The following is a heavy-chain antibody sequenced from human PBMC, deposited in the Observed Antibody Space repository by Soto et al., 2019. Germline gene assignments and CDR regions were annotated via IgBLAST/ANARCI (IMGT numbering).Heavy chain of an antibody. CDR2: IYYSGST. J-gene: IGHJ5*02. D-gene: IGHD3-22*01. CDR1: GGSISSYY. Sequence: SETLSLTCTVSGGSISSYYWSWIRQPPGKGLEWIGYIYYSGSTNYNPSLKSRVTISVDTSKNQFSLKLSSVTAADTAVYYCARDSSGLKWFDPWGQGTLVTVSS. V-gene: IGHV4-59*01. CDR3: ARDSSGLKWFDP.